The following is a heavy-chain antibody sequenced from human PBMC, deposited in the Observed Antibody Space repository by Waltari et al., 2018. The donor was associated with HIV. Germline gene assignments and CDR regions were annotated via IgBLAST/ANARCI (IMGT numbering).Heavy chain of an antibody. V-gene: IGHV4-39*01. J-gene: IGHJ2*01. Sequence: LQEPGPALVKPSEPLSVSCYASGVPLTSKNYYWGWVRQSPGKRLDWIASVYYGGKTYNTPSLKSRLSLSLDTSKNRLSLNVTSVTAADTAVYYCARHSGPYVHFFDLWGRGTLVTVTS. CDR2: VYYGGKT. D-gene: IGHD3-16*01. CDR3: ARHSGPYVHFFDL. CDR1: GVPLTSKNYY.